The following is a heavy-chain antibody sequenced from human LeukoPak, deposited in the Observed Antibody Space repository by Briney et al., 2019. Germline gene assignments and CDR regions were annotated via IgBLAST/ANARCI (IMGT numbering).Heavy chain of an antibody. D-gene: IGHD1-26*01. Sequence: GGSLRLSCAASGFTFSSYGMHWVRQAPGKGLEWVSFIRHDGSNEYYADSVKGRFTISRDNSKNTLYLQMNSLSTEDTAVYYCAKAYSIPSDYYYYYMDVWGKGTTVTVSS. CDR1: GFTFSSYG. V-gene: IGHV3-30*02. CDR3: AKAYSIPSDYYYYYMDV. CDR2: IRHDGSNE. J-gene: IGHJ6*03.